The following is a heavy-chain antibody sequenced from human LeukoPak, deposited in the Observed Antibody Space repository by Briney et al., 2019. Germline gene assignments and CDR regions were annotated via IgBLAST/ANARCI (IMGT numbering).Heavy chain of an antibody. V-gene: IGHV7-4-1*02. J-gene: IGHJ6*03. CDR2: INTNTGNP. Sequence: ASVKVSCKASGYTFTSYAMNWVRQAPGQGLERMGWINTNTGNPTYAQGFTGRFVFSLDTSVSTAYLQISSLKAEDTAVYYCAITTVTTSTSAYYYYYMDVWGKGTTVTVSS. CDR1: GYTFTSYA. D-gene: IGHD4-17*01. CDR3: AITTVTTSTSAYYYYYMDV.